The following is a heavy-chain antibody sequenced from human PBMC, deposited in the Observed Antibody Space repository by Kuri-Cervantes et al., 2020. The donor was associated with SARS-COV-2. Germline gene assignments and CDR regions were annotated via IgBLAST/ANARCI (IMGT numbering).Heavy chain of an antibody. CDR3: ARQTYYYDSSGYPAFDY. D-gene: IGHD3-22*01. Sequence: GGSLRLSCAASGFTFSDYYMSWIRQAPGKGLEWVSYISSSGSTIYYADSVKGRFTISRDNAKNSLYLQMNSLRAEDTAVYYCARQTYYYDSSGYPAFDYWGQGTLVTVSS. V-gene: IGHV3-11*04. CDR2: ISSSGSTI. J-gene: IGHJ4*02. CDR1: GFTFSDYY.